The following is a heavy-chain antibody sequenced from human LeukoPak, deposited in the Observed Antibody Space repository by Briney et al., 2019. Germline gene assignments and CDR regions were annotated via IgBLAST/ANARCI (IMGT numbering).Heavy chain of an antibody. Sequence: GASVKVSCKASGYTLTRYYMHWVLQAPGQGLEWMGIINPSGGSTNYAQKFQGRVTMTRDMSTRTVYMELSSLRFEDTAVYYCAREMGSGSEFDFWGQGTLVTVSS. CDR3: AREMGSGSEFDF. J-gene: IGHJ4*02. D-gene: IGHD6-19*01. V-gene: IGHV1-46*01. CDR1: GYTLTRYY. CDR2: INPSGGST.